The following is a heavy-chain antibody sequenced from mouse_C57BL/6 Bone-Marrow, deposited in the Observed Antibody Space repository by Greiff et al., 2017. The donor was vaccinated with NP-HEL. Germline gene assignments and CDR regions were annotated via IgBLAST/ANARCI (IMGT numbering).Heavy chain of an antibody. J-gene: IGHJ1*03. CDR1: GFTFSDYG. CDR2: ISNLAYSI. CDR3: ARQRNVISWYFDV. Sequence: DVKLVESGGGLVQPGGSLKLSCAASGFTFSDYGMAWVRQAPRKGPEWVAFISNLAYSIYYADTVTGRFTISRENAKNTLYLEMSSLRSEDTAMYYCARQRNVISWYFDVWGTGTTVTVSS. V-gene: IGHV5-15*01.